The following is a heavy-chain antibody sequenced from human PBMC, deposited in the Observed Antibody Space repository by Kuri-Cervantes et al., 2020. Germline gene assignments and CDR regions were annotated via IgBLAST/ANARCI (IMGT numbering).Heavy chain of an antibody. D-gene: IGHD3-10*01. CDR1: GFTFDDYA. CDR3: AKDRRPSPGDAFDI. J-gene: IGHJ3*02. Sequence: GGSLRLSCAASGFTFDDYAMHWVRQAPGKGLEWVSGISWNSGSIGYADSVKGRFTISRDNAKNSLYLQMNSLRAEDTALYYCAKDRRPSPGDAFDIWGQGTMVTV. V-gene: IGHV3-9*01. CDR2: ISWNSGSI.